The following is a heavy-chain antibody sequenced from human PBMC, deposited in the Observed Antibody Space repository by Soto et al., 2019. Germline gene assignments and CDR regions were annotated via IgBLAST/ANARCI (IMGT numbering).Heavy chain of an antibody. D-gene: IGHD2-15*01. V-gene: IGHV1-18*04. J-gene: IGHJ4*02. CDR3: ARVPGYCSGGSCYFHFDY. Sequence: QVQLVQSGAEVKKPGASVKVSCKASGYTFTSYGISWVRQAPGQGLEWMGWISAYNGNTNYAQKLQGRVTMTTDTSTSTAHMELRSLRSDDTAVYYCARVPGYCSGGSCYFHFDYWGQGTLVTVSS. CDR2: ISAYNGNT. CDR1: GYTFTSYG.